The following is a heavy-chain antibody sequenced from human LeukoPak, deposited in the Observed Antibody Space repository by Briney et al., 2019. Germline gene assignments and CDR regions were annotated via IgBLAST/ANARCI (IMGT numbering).Heavy chain of an antibody. V-gene: IGHV4-4*09. D-gene: IGHD4-17*01. J-gene: IGHJ4*02. CDR1: GGSISSYY. CDR3: ARSDTGTLSPFDY. Sequence: SETLSLTCTVSGGSISSYYWSWIRQPPGKGLEWIGYIYTSGSTNYNPSLKSRVTISVDTSKNQFSLKPSSVTAADTAVYYCARSDTGTLSPFDYWGQGTLVTVSS. CDR2: IYTSGST.